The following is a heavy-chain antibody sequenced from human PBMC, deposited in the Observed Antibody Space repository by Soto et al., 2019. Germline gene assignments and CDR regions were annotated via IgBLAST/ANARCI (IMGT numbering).Heavy chain of an antibody. D-gene: IGHD2-21*01. CDR2: ISSSSSYI. CDR3: AKAGHVFQKTPNYYYYYGMDV. CDR1: GFTFSSYS. V-gene: IGHV3-21*04. J-gene: IGHJ6*02. Sequence: GGSLRLSCAASGFTFSSYSMNWVRQAPGKGLEWVSSISSSSSYIYYADSVKGRFTISRDNSKNTLYLQMNSLRAEDTAVYYCAKAGHVFQKTPNYYYYYGMDVWGQGTMVTVSS.